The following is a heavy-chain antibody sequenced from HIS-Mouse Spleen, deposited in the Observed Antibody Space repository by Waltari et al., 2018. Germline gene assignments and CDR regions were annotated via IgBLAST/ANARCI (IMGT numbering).Heavy chain of an antibody. CDR2: IYTSGST. CDR1: GGPISSYY. D-gene: IGHD6-13*01. J-gene: IGHJ2*01. CDR3: AREIPYSSSWYDWYFDL. Sequence: QVQLQESGPGLVKPSETLSLTCTASGGPISSYYWTWIRQPAGKGLEWIGRIYTSGSTNYNPSLKSRVTMSVDTSKNQFSLKLSSVTAADTAVYYCAREIPYSSSWYDWYFDLWGRGTLVTVSS. V-gene: IGHV4-4*07.